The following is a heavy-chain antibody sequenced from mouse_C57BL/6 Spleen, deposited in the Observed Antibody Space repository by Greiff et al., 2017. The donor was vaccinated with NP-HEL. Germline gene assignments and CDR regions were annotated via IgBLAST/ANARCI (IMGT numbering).Heavy chain of an antibody. J-gene: IGHJ2*01. D-gene: IGHD1-1*01. Sequence: QVQLQQSGPELVKPGASVKLSCKASGYTFTEYTIHWVKQRSGQGLEWIGWFYPGSGSIKYNEKFTGKATLTADKSSRTVYMVIRKLTSEDSAVYFCGRHHDYLYDFGCWGQGTTVTVAT. CDR3: GRHHDYLYDFGC. CDR1: GYTFTEYT. CDR2: FYPGSGSI. V-gene: IGHV1-62-2*01.